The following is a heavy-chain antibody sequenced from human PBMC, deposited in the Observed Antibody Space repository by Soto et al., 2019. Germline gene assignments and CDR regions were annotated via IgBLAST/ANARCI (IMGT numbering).Heavy chain of an antibody. CDR2: IWHDGNNK. Sequence: PGGSLRLSCAASGFTFSNYGMHWVRQAPGKGLEWVAIIWHDGNNKYYADSVRGRFIISRDNSKNRLYLQMNSLRAEDTAVYYCAIDLVGASDSYGLDVCGHGISRTVFS. CDR3: AIDLVGASDSYGLDV. J-gene: IGHJ6*02. V-gene: IGHV3-33*01. CDR1: GFTFSNYG. D-gene: IGHD1-26*01.